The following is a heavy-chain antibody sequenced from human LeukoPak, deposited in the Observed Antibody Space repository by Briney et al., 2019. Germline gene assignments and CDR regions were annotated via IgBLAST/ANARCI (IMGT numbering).Heavy chain of an antibody. J-gene: IGHJ6*03. CDR1: GFTFSSYN. CDR3: AKSSGYGDYGYYYYMDV. CDR2: MSSGTSHPDYV. Sequence: GGSLRLSCVASGFTFSSYNMHWVRQAPGKGLEWVPSMSSGTSHPDYVHYSESVKGRFTISRDNSENTLYLQMNSLRAEDTAVYYCAKSSGYGDYGYYYYMDVWGKGTTVTISS. V-gene: IGHV3-21*04. D-gene: IGHD4-17*01.